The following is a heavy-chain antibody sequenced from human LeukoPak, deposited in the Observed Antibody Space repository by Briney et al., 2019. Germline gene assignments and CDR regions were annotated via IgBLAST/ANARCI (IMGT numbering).Heavy chain of an antibody. V-gene: IGHV4-34*01. Sequence: PSETLSLTCAVYGGSFSGYYWSWIRQPPGKGLEWIGEINHSGSTNYNPSLKSRVTISVDTSKNQFSLKRSSVTAADTAVYYCARAYYDFWSGYQFDYWGQGTLVTVSS. D-gene: IGHD3-3*01. CDR1: GGSFSGYY. CDR2: INHSGST. CDR3: ARAYYDFWSGYQFDY. J-gene: IGHJ4*02.